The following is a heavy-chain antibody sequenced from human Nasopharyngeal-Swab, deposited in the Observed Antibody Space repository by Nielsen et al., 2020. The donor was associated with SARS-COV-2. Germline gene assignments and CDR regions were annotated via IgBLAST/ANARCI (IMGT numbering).Heavy chain of an antibody. CDR2: INPNSGGT. CDR1: GYTFTSYY. Sequence: ASVKVSCKASGYTFTSYYMHWVRQAPGQGLEWMGWINPNSGGTNYAQKFQGRVTMTRDTSISTAYMELSRLRSDDTAVYYCASPGGDQLLSGGMDVWGQGTTVTVSS. J-gene: IGHJ6*02. CDR3: ASPGGDQLLSGGMDV. V-gene: IGHV1-2*02. D-gene: IGHD2-2*01.